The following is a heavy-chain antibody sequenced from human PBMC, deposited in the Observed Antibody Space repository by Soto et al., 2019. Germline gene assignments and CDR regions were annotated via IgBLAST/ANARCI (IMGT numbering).Heavy chain of an antibody. CDR1: GGSISSYY. CDR3: ARHERPRLGYVY. CDR2: IYYSGST. V-gene: IGHV4-59*08. Sequence: SETLSLTCTVSGGSISSYYWSWIRQPPGKGLEWIGYIYYSGSTNYNPSLKSRVTISVDTSKNQFSLKLSSVTAADTAVYYCARHERPRLGYVYWGQGTLVTVSS. J-gene: IGHJ4*02. D-gene: IGHD2-8*01.